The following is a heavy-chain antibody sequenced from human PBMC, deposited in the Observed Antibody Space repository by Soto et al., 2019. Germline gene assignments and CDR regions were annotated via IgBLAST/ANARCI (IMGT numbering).Heavy chain of an antibody. CDR3: ARGHYYGSGSLISLPYFDY. D-gene: IGHD3-10*01. Sequence: GASVKVSCKASGYTFTGYYMHWVRQAPGRGLEWMGWINPNSGGTNYAQKFQGWVTMTRDTSISTAYMELSRLRSDDTAVYYCARGHYYGSGSLISLPYFDYWGQGTLVTVSS. CDR1: GYTFTGYY. J-gene: IGHJ4*02. V-gene: IGHV1-2*04. CDR2: INPNSGGT.